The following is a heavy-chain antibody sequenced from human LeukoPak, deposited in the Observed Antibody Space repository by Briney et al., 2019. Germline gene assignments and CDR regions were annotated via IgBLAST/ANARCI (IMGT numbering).Heavy chain of an antibody. CDR3: ARAYCGGDCYAPHYFDY. CDR2: IYYSGST. CDR1: GDSISSGGYY. Sequence: PSETLSLTCTVSGDSISSGGYYWSWIRQHPGKGLEWIGYIYYSGSTYYNPSLKSRVTISVDTSKNQFSLKLSSVTAADTAVYYCARAYCGGDCYAPHYFDYWGQGTLVTVSS. D-gene: IGHD2-21*02. J-gene: IGHJ4*02. V-gene: IGHV4-31*03.